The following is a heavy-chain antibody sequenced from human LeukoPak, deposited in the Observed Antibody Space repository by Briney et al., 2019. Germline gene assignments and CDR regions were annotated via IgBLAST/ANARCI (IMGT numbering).Heavy chain of an antibody. CDR1: GFTFSSYW. CDR3: AFESQVDPHYYGMDV. J-gene: IGHJ6*02. D-gene: IGHD5-12*01. Sequence: GALRLSCAASGFTFSSYWMSWVRQAPGKGLEWVANIKQDGSEKYYVDSVKGRFTISRDNAKNSLYLQMNSLRAEDTAVYYCAFESQVDPHYYGMDVWGQGTTVTVSS. CDR2: IKQDGSEK. V-gene: IGHV3-7*01.